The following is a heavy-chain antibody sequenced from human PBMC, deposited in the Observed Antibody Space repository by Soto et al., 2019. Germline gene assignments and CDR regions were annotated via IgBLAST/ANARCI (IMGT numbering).Heavy chain of an antibody. CDR1: GYTFTSYG. CDR3: ATSTYSSSSESFDY. J-gene: IGHJ4*02. CDR2: ISAYNGNT. Sequence: ASVKVSCKASGYTFTSYGISWVRQAPGQGLEWMGWISAYNGNTNYAQKLQGRVTMTTDTSTGTAYMELRSLRSDDTAVYYCATSTYSSSSESFDYWGQGTLVTVSS. D-gene: IGHD6-6*01. V-gene: IGHV1-18*01.